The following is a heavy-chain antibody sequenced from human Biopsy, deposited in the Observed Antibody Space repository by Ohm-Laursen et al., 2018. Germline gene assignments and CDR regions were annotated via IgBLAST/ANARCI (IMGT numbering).Heavy chain of an antibody. CDR3: ARRVSGSGRVDP. V-gene: IGHV4-39*01. J-gene: IGHJ5*02. CDR2: IYNSESTST. D-gene: IGHD3-10*01. CDR1: GDSISSDIYY. Sequence: GTLSLTCAVSGDSISSDIYYWVWIRQPPGKGLEWIRNIYNSESTSTYYNLSLKGRFSISVNTSHIQFSLKLTAVTAADTAVYFCARRVSGSGRVDPWGQGTLVTVSS.